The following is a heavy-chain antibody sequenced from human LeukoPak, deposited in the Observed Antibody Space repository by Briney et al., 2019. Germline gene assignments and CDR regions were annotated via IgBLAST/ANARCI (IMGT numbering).Heavy chain of an antibody. J-gene: IGHJ5*02. CDR1: GFTFSSYA. V-gene: IGHV3-30-3*01. D-gene: IGHD3-22*01. CDR3: AVKYYYDSSFDP. CDR2: ISYDGSNK. Sequence: GRSLRLSCAASGFTFSSYAMHWVRQAPGKGLEWVAVISYDGSNKYYADSVKGRFTNSRDNSKNTLYLQMNSLRAEDTAVYYCAVKYYYDSSFDPWGQGTLVTVSS.